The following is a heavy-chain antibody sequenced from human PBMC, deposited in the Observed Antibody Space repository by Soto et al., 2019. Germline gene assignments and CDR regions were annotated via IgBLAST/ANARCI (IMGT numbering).Heavy chain of an antibody. D-gene: IGHD3-10*01. CDR1: GYSFTNYA. CDR3: ARGDGPGSWRFDF. CDR2: VNVGNCNT. Sequence: ASVKVSCKAFGYSFTNYAINWVRRAPGQRPEWLGTVNVGNCNTEYSQHFQDRVTLTRDTSASTAYLELSSLRSQDTAVYYCARGDGPGSWRFDFRGQGTQVTVS. V-gene: IGHV1-3*01. J-gene: IGHJ4*02.